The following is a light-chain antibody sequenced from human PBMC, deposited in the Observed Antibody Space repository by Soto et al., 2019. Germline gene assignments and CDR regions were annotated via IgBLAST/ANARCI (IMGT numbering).Light chain of an antibody. CDR1: QNIYSN. CDR2: RAS. V-gene: IGKV3-15*01. J-gene: IGKJ1*01. Sequence: IVMPQSPATLSVSPGERATLSCRASQNIYSNVAWYQQRPGQAPRLLIYRASTRATGIPARFSGSGSGTEFTLTISSLQSEDFTVYSCLQYHNLWAFGQGTKVDIK. CDR3: LQYHNLWA.